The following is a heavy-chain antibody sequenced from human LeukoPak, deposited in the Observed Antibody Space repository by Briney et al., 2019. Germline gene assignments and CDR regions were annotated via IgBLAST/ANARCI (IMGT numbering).Heavy chain of an antibody. Sequence: GGSLRLSCAASGFTVSSNYMSWVRQTPGKGLAWVSVLYSGGNTYYADSVKGRFTISGDNSKNMLFLQMNSLRAEDTAVYYCARVGRGDTYGYVDYWGQGTLVTVSS. V-gene: IGHV3-66*01. CDR3: ARVGRGDTYGYVDY. J-gene: IGHJ4*02. D-gene: IGHD5-18*01. CDR1: GFTVSSNY. CDR2: LYSGGNT.